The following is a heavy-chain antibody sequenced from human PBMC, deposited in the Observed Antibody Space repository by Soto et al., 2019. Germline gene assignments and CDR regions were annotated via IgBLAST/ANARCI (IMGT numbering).Heavy chain of an antibody. J-gene: IGHJ4*02. CDR3: ARDSPIGGVFCGYDALDI. CDR2: IIPILDTA. Sequence: QVQLVQSGAEVKEPGSSVKVSCKASGGTFSTSTFTWVRQAPGQGLEWMGRIIPILDTADYAQKFQGNVTITADKSTSTVFMELSSPRSEDTGMYYCARDSPIGGVFCGYDALDIWGQGTLVTVSP. D-gene: IGHD5-12*01. V-gene: IGHV1-69*08. CDR1: GGTFSTST.